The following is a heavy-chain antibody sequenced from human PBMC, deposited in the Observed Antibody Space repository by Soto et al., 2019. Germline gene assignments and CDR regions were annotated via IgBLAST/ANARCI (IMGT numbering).Heavy chain of an antibody. CDR2: IYPGDSDT. D-gene: IGHD6-19*01. J-gene: IGHJ5*02. CDR3: ARLTYSSGWYPFDP. CDR1: GYRFTSYW. V-gene: IGHV5-51*01. Sequence: GESLKISCKGSGYRFTSYWIAWVRQMPVKGLECMGIIYPGDSDTRYSRSLQGQVTISADKSISTAYLQWSSLKASDSGMYYCARLTYSSGWYPFDPWGQGTLVTVSS.